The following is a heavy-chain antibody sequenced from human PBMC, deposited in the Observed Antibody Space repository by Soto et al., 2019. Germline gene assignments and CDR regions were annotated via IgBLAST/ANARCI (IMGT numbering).Heavy chain of an antibody. CDR2: IYSGGST. CDR1: GVTVSSNY. V-gene: IGHV3-66*04. D-gene: IGHD5-18*01. Sequence: PGGSLRLSCAASGVTVSSNYMSWVRQAPGKGLEWVSVIYSGGSTYYADSVKGRFTISRDNSKNTLYLQMNSLRAEDTAVYFCARHGDNYGRGYFDYWGQGTLVTVSS. CDR3: ARHGDNYGRGYFDY. J-gene: IGHJ4*02.